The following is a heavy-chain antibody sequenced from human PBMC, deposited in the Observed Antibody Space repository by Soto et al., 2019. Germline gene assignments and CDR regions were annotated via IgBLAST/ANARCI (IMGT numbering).Heavy chain of an antibody. D-gene: IGHD6-19*01. CDR3: ARGVGSLGSSGWYRWFDP. CDR2: MNPNSGNT. V-gene: IGHV1-8*01. Sequence: RASVKVSCKASGYTFTSYDINWVRRATGQGLEWMGWMNPNSGNTGYAQKFQGRVTMTRNTSISTAYMELSSLRSEDTAVYYCARGVGSLGSSGWYRWFDPWGQGTLVTVSS. J-gene: IGHJ5*02. CDR1: GYTFTSYD.